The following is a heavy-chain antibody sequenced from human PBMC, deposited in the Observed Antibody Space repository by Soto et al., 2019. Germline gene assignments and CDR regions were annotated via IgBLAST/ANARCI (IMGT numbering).Heavy chain of an antibody. D-gene: IGHD3-3*01. Sequence: VASVKVSCKASGGTFSSYAISWVRQAPGQGLEWMGGIIPIFGTANYAQKFQGRVTITADESTSTAYMELSSLRSEDTAVYYCARSSITIFGVVITYYGMDVWGQGTTVTVSS. V-gene: IGHV1-69*13. J-gene: IGHJ6*02. CDR2: IIPIFGTA. CDR1: GGTFSSYA. CDR3: ARSSITIFGVVITYYGMDV.